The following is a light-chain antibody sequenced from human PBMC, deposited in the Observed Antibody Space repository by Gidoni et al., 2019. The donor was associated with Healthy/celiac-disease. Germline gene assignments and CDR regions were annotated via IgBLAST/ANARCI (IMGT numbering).Light chain of an antibody. CDR2: DAS. CDR1: QSVSSS. V-gene: IGKV3-11*01. Sequence: EIVLTQSPATLSLSPGERATLSCRASQSVSSSLAWYQQKPGQAPRLLIYDASNRATGIPARFSGGGSGTDFTLTISSLEPEDFAVYYCQQRSNWPPKITFGQGTRLEIK. CDR3: QQRSNWPPKIT. J-gene: IGKJ5*01.